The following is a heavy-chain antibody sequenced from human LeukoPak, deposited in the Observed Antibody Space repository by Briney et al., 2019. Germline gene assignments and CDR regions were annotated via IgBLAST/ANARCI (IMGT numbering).Heavy chain of an antibody. Sequence: QTGGSLRLSCAASGFTFSSYAMSWVRQAPGKGLEWVSVISAGGGTTYYADSVKGRFTISRDNSKNTLYLQINSLRAEDTAVYYCAKRYSSGXXDXXGQXXXXXV. V-gene: IGHV3-23*01. CDR2: ISAGGGTT. J-gene: IGHJ4*02. CDR1: GFTFSSYA. D-gene: IGHD6-19*01. CDR3: AKRYSSGXXDX.